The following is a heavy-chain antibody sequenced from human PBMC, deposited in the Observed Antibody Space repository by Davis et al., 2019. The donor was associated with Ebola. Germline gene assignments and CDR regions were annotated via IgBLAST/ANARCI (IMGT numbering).Heavy chain of an antibody. V-gene: IGHV4-34*01. CDR1: GGSFSGYY. CDR3: ARAIWGSVSGSYPNNWFDP. Sequence: PSETLSLTCAVYGGSFSGYYWSWIRQPPGKGLEWIGEINHSGSTNYNPSLKSRVTISVDTSKNQFSLKLSSVTAADTAVYYCARAIWGSVSGSYPNNWFDPWGQGTLVTVSS. CDR2: INHSGST. J-gene: IGHJ5*02. D-gene: IGHD1-26*01.